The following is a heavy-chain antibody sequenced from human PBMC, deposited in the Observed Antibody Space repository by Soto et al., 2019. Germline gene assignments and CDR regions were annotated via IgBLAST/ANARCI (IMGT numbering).Heavy chain of an antibody. V-gene: IGHV3-7*01. CDR2: IKQDGSEK. D-gene: IGHD3-22*01. CDR3: ARDSSWNYDSSGYYWN. CDR1: GFTFSSYW. Sequence: EVQRVESGGGLVQAGGSLRLSCAASGFTFSSYWMIWVRQAPGKGLEWVANIKQDGSEKYYVDSVKGRFTISRDNAKNSLYLQMNSLRAEDTAVYYCARDSSWNYDSSGYYWNWGQGTLVTVSS. J-gene: IGHJ4*02.